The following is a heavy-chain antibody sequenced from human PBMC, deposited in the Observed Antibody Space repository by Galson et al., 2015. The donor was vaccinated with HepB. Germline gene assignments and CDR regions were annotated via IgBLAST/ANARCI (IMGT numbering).Heavy chain of an antibody. D-gene: IGHD3-10*01. CDR1: GFAFRNYA. J-gene: IGHJ6*03. Sequence: SLRLSCAASGFAFRNYAIHWVRQAPGKGLEWVSVMSYDGSNQYYADSVKGRFAISRDNAKSSLYLQMNSLRAEDTAVYYCARERGGRYMDVWGKGTTVTVS. CDR3: ARERGGRYMDV. V-gene: IGHV3-30*09. CDR2: MSYDGSNQ.